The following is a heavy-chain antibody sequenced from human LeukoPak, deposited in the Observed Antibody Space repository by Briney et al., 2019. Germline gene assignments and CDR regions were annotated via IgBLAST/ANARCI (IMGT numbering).Heavy chain of an antibody. D-gene: IGHD3-3*01. V-gene: IGHV3-23*01. CDR3: AKVRFLEWPDPGYYGMDV. Sequence: GGSLRLSCAASGFTFSSYAMSWVRQAPGKGLEWVSAISGSGGSTYYADSVKGRFTISRDNSKNTLYLQVNSLRAEDTAVYYCAKVRFLEWPDPGYYGMDVWGQGTTVTVSS. CDR1: GFTFSSYA. J-gene: IGHJ6*02. CDR2: ISGSGGST.